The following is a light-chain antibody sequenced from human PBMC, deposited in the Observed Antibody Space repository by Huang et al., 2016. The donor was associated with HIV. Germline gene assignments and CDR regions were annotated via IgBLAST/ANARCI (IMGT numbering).Light chain of an antibody. V-gene: IGKV3-11*01. CDR2: DVS. Sequence: EIMLTQFPATLSLSLGERATLSCRANQSIDYYLAWYQQKPGQSPRLLIFDVSNRATGIPARFSGSGSGTNFTLTISSLEPEDFAVYYCQQRSNWPITFGPGTRVDI. J-gene: IGKJ3*01. CDR1: QSIDYY. CDR3: QQRSNWPIT.